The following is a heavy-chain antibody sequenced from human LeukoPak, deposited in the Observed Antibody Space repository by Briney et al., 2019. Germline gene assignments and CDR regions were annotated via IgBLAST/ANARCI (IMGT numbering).Heavy chain of an antibody. CDR2: INPNSGGT. CDR3: ASLETAAGQFDY. CDR1: GYTFTGYY. V-gene: IGHV1-2*02. D-gene: IGHD6-13*01. J-gene: IGHJ4*02. Sequence: ASVKVSCKASGYTFTGYYMHWVRQAPGQGLEWMGWINPNSGGTNYAQTFQGRVTMTRDTSISTAYMELSRLRSDDTAVYYCASLETAAGQFDYWGQGTLVTVSS.